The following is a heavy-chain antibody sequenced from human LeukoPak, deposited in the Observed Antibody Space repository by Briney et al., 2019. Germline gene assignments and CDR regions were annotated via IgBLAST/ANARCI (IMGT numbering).Heavy chain of an antibody. CDR1: GYTFTGYY. D-gene: IGHD5-18*01. J-gene: IGHJ6*02. CDR2: FNPNSGGT. CDR3: ARGNPIQLWLVYYYYGMDV. Sequence: ASVKVSCKASGYTFTGYYMHWVRQAPGQGLEWMGWFNPNSGGTNYAQKFQGRVTMTRDTSISTAYMELSRLRSDDTAVYYCARGNPIQLWLVYYYYGMDVWGQGTTVTVSS. V-gene: IGHV1-2*02.